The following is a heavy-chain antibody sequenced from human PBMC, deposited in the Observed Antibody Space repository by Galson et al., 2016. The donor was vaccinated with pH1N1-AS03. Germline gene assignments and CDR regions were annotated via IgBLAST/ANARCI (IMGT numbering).Heavy chain of an antibody. CDR2: IGVSGNRA. V-gene: IGHV3-23*01. Sequence: SLRLSCAASGFTFNIYAMTWVRQAPRKGLEWVAVIGVSGNRAQYADSVQGRFTVSRDNSKSTVYLQMNNLRAEDTAVYYCAKDKEAVADRRGYFFDDWGQGSLVTVSS. CDR3: AKDKEAVADRRGYFFDD. CDR1: GFTFNIYA. D-gene: IGHD6-19*01. J-gene: IGHJ4*02.